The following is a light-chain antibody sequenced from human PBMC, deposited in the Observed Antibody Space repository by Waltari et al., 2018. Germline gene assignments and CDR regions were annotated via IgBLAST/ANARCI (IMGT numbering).Light chain of an antibody. CDR3: QKYGTLPAT. V-gene: IGKV3-20*01. Sequence: EIVLTQSPGTLSLSPGERATLSCRASQSVSRWLAWYQPKPGQPPRLLIYGASSRANGIPDRFSGSGSGTDFSLTISRLEPEDSAVYYCQKYGTLPATFGQGTKVEVK. CDR1: QSVSRW. J-gene: IGKJ1*01. CDR2: GAS.